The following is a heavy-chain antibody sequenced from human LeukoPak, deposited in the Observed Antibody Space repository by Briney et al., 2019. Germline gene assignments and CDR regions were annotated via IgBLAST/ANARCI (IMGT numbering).Heavy chain of an antibody. CDR1: GYSFTSYW. CDR2: IYPGDSDT. D-gene: IGHD3-22*01. CDR3: ARESYDSSGFRWVDY. V-gene: IGHV5-51*01. Sequence: GESLKISCKGSGYSFTSYWIGWVRQMPGKGLEWMGIIYPGDSDTRYSPSFQGQVTISADKSISTAYLQWSSLKASDTAMYYCARESYDSSGFRWVDYWGQGTLVTVSS. J-gene: IGHJ4*02.